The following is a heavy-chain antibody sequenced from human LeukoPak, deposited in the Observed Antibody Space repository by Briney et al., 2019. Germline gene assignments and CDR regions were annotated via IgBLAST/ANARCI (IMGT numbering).Heavy chain of an antibody. CDR2: IYYSGST. CDR3: ARRATTGLPYYLDY. J-gene: IGHJ4*02. Sequence: SETLSRTCTVPGGSISNYYWSWIREPPPKRLHRIGYIYYSGSTNYNPSLKSRVTISLDTSKNQFSLKLDSVTAADTAVYYCARRATTGLPYYLDYWGQGTLVTVSS. CDR1: GGSISNYY. D-gene: IGHD1-26*01. V-gene: IGHV4-59*01.